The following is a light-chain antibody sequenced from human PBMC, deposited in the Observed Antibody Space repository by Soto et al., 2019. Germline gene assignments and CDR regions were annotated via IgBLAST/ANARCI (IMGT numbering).Light chain of an antibody. CDR2: GAS. V-gene: IGKV3-15*01. Sequence: ILLTQSPSTLSVSPGALVTLSCRAGQSVRSNLAWYQQKPGQAPRLLIYGASTRATGIPARFSGSGSGTEFTLTISSLQSEDFAVYYCQQYNNWPRTFGQGTKVDIK. J-gene: IGKJ1*01. CDR3: QQYNNWPRT. CDR1: QSVRSN.